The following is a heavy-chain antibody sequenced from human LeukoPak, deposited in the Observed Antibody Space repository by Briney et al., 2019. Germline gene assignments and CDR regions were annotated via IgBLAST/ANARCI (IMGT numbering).Heavy chain of an antibody. CDR3: ATGASGYCSSTSCPLFDY. V-gene: IGHV1-69-2*01. Sequence: ATVKISCKASGYTFTDYYMHWVQQAPGKGLEWMGRVDPEDGETIYAEKFQGRVTITADTSTDTAYMELSSLRSEDTVVYYCATGASGYCSSTSCPLFDYWGQGTLVTVSS. CDR1: GYTFTDYY. CDR2: VDPEDGET. J-gene: IGHJ4*02. D-gene: IGHD2-2*01.